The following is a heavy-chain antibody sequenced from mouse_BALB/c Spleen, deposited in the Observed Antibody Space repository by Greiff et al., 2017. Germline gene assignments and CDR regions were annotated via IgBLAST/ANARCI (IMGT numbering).Heavy chain of an antibody. D-gene: IGHD2-1*01. V-gene: IGHV3-2*02. Sequence: ESGPGLEKPSQSLSLTCTVTGYSITSDYAWNWIRQFPGNKLEWMGYISYSGSTSYNPSLKSRISITRDTSKNQFFLQLNSVTTEDTATYYCASYGNYPHYAMDYWGQGTSVTVSS. CDR2: ISYSGST. J-gene: IGHJ4*01. CDR1: GYSITSDYA. CDR3: ASYGNYPHYAMDY.